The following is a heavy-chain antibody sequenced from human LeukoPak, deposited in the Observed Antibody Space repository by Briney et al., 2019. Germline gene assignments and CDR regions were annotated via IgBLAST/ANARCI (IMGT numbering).Heavy chain of an antibody. V-gene: IGHV3-53*01. Sequence: GGSLRLSCAASGFSVSSNYMSWVRQAPGKGLEWVSVLYSGGSTYYPDSVKGRFTISRDNSKNTLYLQMDSLRAEDTAIYYCASRKGSGWPCDAFDMWGQGTMVAVSS. CDR1: GFSVSSNY. J-gene: IGHJ3*02. CDR3: ASRKGSGWPCDAFDM. CDR2: LYSGGST. D-gene: IGHD6-19*01.